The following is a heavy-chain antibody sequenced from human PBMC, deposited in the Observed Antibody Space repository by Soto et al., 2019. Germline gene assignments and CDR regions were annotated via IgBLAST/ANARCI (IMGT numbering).Heavy chain of an antibody. Sequence: SVKDSCKDSGGTFSSYAISWVRQAPGQGLEWMGGIIPIFGTANYAQKFQGRVTITADESTSTAYMELSSLRSEDTAVYYCARGEGGGYYYGMDVWGQGTTVTVSS. CDR1: GGTFSSYA. V-gene: IGHV1-69*13. D-gene: IGHD3-16*01. CDR3: ARGEGGGYYYGMDV. J-gene: IGHJ6*02. CDR2: IIPIFGTA.